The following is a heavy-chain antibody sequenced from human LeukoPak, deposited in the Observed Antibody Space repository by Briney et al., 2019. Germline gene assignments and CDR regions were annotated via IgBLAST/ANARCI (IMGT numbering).Heavy chain of an antibody. D-gene: IGHD3-10*01. J-gene: IGHJ4*02. CDR2: ISAYNGNT. CDR1: GYTFTSYG. CDR3: ARTYYYGSGSLRPFDY. Sequence: EASVKVSCKASGYTFTSYGISWVRQAPGQGLEWMGWISAYNGNTNYAQKLQGRVTMTTDTSTSTAYMELRSLRSDDTAVYYCARTYYYGSGSLRPFDYWGQGTLVTVSS. V-gene: IGHV1-18*01.